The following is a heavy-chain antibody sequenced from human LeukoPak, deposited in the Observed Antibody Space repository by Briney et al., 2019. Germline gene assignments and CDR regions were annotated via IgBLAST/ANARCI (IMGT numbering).Heavy chain of an antibody. CDR2: INHSGST. J-gene: IGHJ5*02. Sequence: SETLSLTCTVSGGSISGYYWSWIRQPPGKGLEWIGEINHSGSTNYNPSLKSRVTISVDTSKNQFSLKLSSVTAADTAVYYCARALSYDFWSGYLNWFDPWGQGTLVTVSS. CDR3: ARALSYDFWSGYLNWFDP. D-gene: IGHD3-3*01. CDR1: GGSISGYY. V-gene: IGHV4-34*01.